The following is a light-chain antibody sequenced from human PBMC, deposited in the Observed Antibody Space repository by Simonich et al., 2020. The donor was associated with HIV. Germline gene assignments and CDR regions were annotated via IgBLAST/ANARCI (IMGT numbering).Light chain of an antibody. CDR3: QQRSHWPT. J-gene: IGKJ1*01. V-gene: IGKV3-11*01. CDR2: DAS. CDR1: QSVSSY. Sequence: EIVLTQSPATLSLSPGERATLSCQASQSVSSYLGWYQQKPCQAPRLLIYDASNRATGLPARFSCSGSGTDFTLTISSLEPEDFAIYYCQQRSHWPTFGQGTKVEIK.